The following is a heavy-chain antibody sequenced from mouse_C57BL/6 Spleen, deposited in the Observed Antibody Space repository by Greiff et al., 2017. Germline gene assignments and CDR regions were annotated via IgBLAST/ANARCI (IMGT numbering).Heavy chain of an antibody. CDR1: GYAFSSSW. CDR3: ARGDYDYDY. J-gene: IGHJ2*01. D-gene: IGHD2-4*01. V-gene: IGHV1-82*01. CDR2: IYPGDGDT. Sequence: QVQLQQSGPELVKPGASVKISCKASGYAFSSSWMNWVKQRPGKGLEWIGRIYPGDGDTNYNGKFKGKDTLTADKSSSTAYMQLSSLTSEDSAVYFCARGDYDYDYWGQGTTLTVSS.